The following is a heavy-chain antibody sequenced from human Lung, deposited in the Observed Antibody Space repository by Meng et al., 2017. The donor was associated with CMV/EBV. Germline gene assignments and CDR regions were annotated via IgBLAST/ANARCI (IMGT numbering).Heavy chain of an antibody. CDR1: GFTFSRFA. CDR3: ARGIAVAPPSD. Sequence: GGSLRLSCAASGFTFSRFAMHWVRQAPGKGLEWVAVISYDGSNKYYADSVKGRFTISRDNSKNTLYLQMNSLRAEDTAVYHCARGIAVAPPSDWGQGPLVTVSS. V-gene: IGHV3-30-3*01. CDR2: ISYDGSNK. J-gene: IGHJ4*02. D-gene: IGHD6-19*01.